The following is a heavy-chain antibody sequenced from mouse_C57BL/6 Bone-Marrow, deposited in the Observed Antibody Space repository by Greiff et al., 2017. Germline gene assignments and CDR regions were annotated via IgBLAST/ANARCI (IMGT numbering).Heavy chain of an antibody. D-gene: IGHD1-1*01. Sequence: VQLQQPGAELVRPGTSVTLSCKASGYTFTSYWMHWVKQRPGQGLEWIGVIDPSDSYTNYNQKIKGKATLTVDTSSSTAYMQLSSLTSEDSAVYYCANYGSSYLYAMDYWGQGTSVTVSS. CDR1: GYTFTSYW. J-gene: IGHJ4*01. CDR2: IDPSDSYT. CDR3: ANYGSSYLYAMDY. V-gene: IGHV1-59*01.